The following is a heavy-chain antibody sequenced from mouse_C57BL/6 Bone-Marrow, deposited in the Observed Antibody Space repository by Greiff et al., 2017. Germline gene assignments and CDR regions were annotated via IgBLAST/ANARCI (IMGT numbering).Heavy chain of an antibody. Sequence: DVKLVESGGDLVKPGGSLKLSCAASGFTFSSYGMSWVRQTPDKRLEWVATISSGGSYTYYPDSVKGRFTISRDNAKNTLFLQMTSLRSEDTAMYYCARRNLRRWGQGTTLTVSS. D-gene: IGHD1-2*01. J-gene: IGHJ2*01. CDR1: GFTFSSYG. V-gene: IGHV5-6*02. CDR3: ARRNLRR. CDR2: ISSGGSYT.